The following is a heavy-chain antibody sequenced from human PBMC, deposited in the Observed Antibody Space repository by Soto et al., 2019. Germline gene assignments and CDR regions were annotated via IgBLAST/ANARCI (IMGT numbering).Heavy chain of an antibody. J-gene: IGHJ6*02. D-gene: IGHD3-10*01. V-gene: IGHV3-72*01. Sequence: EAQLVESGGALVQPGGSLRLSCAVSGFTSSDHDMNWVRQAPGKGLEWIGHTRNKGNDYITNYAGSVKGRFTISRDDSKNSLYLQMNSLKIEDTAVYYCARSGDAHGLDVWGQGTTVTVSS. CDR1: GFTSSDHD. CDR3: ARSGDAHGLDV. CDR2: TRNKGNDYIT.